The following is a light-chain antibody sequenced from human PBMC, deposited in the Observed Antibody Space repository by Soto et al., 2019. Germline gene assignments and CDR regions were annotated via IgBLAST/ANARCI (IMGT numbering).Light chain of an antibody. CDR1: SSSIGADYD. J-gene: IGLJ2*01. V-gene: IGLV1-40*01. CDR3: QSYDSSLSGSEI. Sequence: QAVVTQPPSVSGAPGQRVTISCTGSSSSIGADYDVHWYQQLPGTAPKLLIFNNNNRPSGVPDRFSGSKSGTAASLAITGLQAEDEADYYCQSYDSSLSGSEIFGGGTKLTVL. CDR2: NNN.